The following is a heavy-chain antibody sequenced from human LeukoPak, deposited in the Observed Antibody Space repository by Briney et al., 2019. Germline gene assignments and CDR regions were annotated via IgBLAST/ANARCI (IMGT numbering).Heavy chain of an antibody. CDR3: ARGPGGIAAAGYYFGY. V-gene: IGHV4-59*01. Sequence: PSETLSLTCTVSGGSISSYYWSWIRQPPGKGLEWIGYIYYSGSTNYNPSLKSRVTISVDTSRNQFSLKLSSVTAADTAVYYCARGPGGIAAAGYYFGYWGQGTLVTVSS. CDR1: GGSISSYY. J-gene: IGHJ4*02. D-gene: IGHD6-13*01. CDR2: IYYSGST.